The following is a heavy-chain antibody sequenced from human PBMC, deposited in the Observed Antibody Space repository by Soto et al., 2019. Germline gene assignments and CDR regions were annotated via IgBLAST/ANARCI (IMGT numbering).Heavy chain of an antibody. V-gene: IGHV1-69*12. CDR1: GGTFSTSA. D-gene: IGHD3-3*02. Sequence: QVQLMQSGAAVKKPGSSVKVSCKASGGTFSTSAISWVRQAPGEGLEWVGGIMPIFATPDYAQKFQGRVTISADESRATAYLELTSLTTDDTAVYYCARDKDRQQLGGNYYYILDVWGQGTAITVSS. J-gene: IGHJ6*02. CDR2: IMPIFATP. CDR3: ARDKDRQQLGGNYYYILDV.